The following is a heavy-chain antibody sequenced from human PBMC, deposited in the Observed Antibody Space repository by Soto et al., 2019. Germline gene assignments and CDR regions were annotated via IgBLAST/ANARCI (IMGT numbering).Heavy chain of an antibody. Sequence: PXGSLRPSRPASGFTFNSYGFNWVRQAPGKGLEWVAVIWYDGNTKYYADSVKGRFTISRDNLRSTVYLQMNSLTAEDTAVYYCARPLVAPVAGPYYYGMDAWRQGTTATVSS. CDR1: GFTFNSYG. D-gene: IGHD6-19*01. J-gene: IGHJ6*02. CDR3: ARPLVAPVAGPYYYGMDA. CDR2: IWYDGNTK. V-gene: IGHV3-33*01.